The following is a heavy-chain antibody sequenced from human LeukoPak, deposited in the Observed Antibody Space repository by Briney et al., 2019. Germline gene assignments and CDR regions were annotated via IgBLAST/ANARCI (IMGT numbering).Heavy chain of an antibody. Sequence: GRSLRLSCADTGFTFSSYGMHWVRQAPGEGLEWLAIITYDGSNKYYADSVKGRFTISRDDSKNTLYLQVNSLRVEDTAVYYCAKTSQPYCGGDCSHFDYWGQGTLVTVSS. CDR2: ITYDGSNK. CDR1: GFTFSSYG. V-gene: IGHV3-30*18. D-gene: IGHD2-21*02. J-gene: IGHJ4*02. CDR3: AKTSQPYCGGDCSHFDY.